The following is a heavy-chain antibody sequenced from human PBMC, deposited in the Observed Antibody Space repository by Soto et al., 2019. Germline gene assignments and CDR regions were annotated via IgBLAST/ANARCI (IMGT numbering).Heavy chain of an antibody. J-gene: IGHJ6*03. D-gene: IGHD6-13*01. CDR2: INPSGGST. V-gene: IGHV1-46*03. CDR3: ARVAARKSYYYYMDV. CDR1: GYTFTGYY. Sequence: ASVKVSCKASGYTFTGYYMHWVRQAPGQGLEWMGIINPSGGSTSYAQKFQVRVTMTRDTSTSTVYMELSSLRSEDTAVYYCARVAARKSYYYYMDVWGKGTTVTVSS.